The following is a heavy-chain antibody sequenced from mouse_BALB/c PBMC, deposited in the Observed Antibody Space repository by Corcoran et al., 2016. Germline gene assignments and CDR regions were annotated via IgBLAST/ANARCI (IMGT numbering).Heavy chain of an antibody. Sequence: QVQLQQSGPELVKPGASVKISCKASGYAFSSSWMNWVKQRPGQGLEWIGRIYPGDGDTNYNGKFKGKATLTADKSSSTAYMQLSSLTSVDSAVYFCARFGGGYWGQGTTLTVSS. J-gene: IGHJ2*01. CDR3: ARFGGGY. CDR1: GYAFSSSW. V-gene: IGHV1-82*01. CDR2: IYPGDGDT. D-gene: IGHD1-1*02.